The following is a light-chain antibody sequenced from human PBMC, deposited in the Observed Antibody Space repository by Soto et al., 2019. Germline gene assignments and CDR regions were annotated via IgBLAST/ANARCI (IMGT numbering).Light chain of an antibody. Sequence: SYELTQPLSVSVALGQTARITCGGNNIGSKSVHWYQQKPGQAPVLVIYRDDNGPSGIPERFSGSNSGNMATLTISRAQAGDEADYYCQVWDSSTVVFGGGTKLTVL. CDR1: NIGSKS. CDR3: QVWDSSTVV. CDR2: RDD. J-gene: IGLJ3*02. V-gene: IGLV3-9*01.